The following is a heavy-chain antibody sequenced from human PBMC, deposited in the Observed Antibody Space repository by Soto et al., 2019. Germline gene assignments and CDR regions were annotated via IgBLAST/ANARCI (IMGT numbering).Heavy chain of an antibody. CDR2: VDPTDSYS. CDR1: GYSFTNYW. Sequence: PGHSLKISCKGSGYSFTNYWITWVRQMPGKGLEWLGRVDPTDSYSNYSPSFQGHVTISADKSISTAYLQWSSLKASDTAMYYCARDSXYTSGNYLTYYTYAMDVWGQGTTVTVSS. D-gene: IGHD3-10*01. J-gene: IGHJ6*01. V-gene: IGHV5-10-1*01. CDR3: ARDSXYTSGNYLTYYTYAMDV.